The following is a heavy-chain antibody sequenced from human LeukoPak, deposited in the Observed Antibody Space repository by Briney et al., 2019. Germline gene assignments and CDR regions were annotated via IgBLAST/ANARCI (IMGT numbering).Heavy chain of an antibody. V-gene: IGHV4-38-2*02. J-gene: IGHJ4*02. Sequence: SETLSLTCTVSGYSISSGYYWGWIRQPPGTGLEWVGNFYHSGSTYYNPSLKSRVTISVDTSKNQFSLKLTPVTAADTAVYYCAREGRGSYYGGVSDFWGQGTLVTVSS. CDR2: FYHSGST. CDR3: AREGRGSYYGGVSDF. CDR1: GYSISSGYY. D-gene: IGHD1-26*01.